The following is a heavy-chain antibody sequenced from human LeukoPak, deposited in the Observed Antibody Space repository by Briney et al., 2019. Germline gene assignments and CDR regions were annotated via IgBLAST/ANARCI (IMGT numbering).Heavy chain of an antibody. CDR1: GFPFSSYA. V-gene: IGHV3-64*01. D-gene: IGHD3-22*01. Sequence: GGSLRLSCTASGFPFSSYAMHWVRQAPGKGLEYVSGISSNGDSTYYANSVKGRFTISRDNSKNTLYLQMNSLRAEDTAVYYCARDHFARTYYYDSSGYYYLDYWGQGTLVTVSS. J-gene: IGHJ4*02. CDR3: ARDHFARTYYYDSSGYYYLDY. CDR2: ISSNGDST.